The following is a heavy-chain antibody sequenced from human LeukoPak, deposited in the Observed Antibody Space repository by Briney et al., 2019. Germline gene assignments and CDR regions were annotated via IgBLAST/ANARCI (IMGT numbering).Heavy chain of an antibody. CDR1: GGPISRGYYY. V-gene: IGHV4-30-4*08. CDR2: ISYSGST. CDR3: ARDGRAGGNYYNYYFMDV. D-gene: IGHD1-1*01. Sequence: KPSETLSLTCTVSGGPISRGYYYWSWIRQPPGKGLEWIGYISYSGSTYYHPSPQSRPTISIDASKNQFSLHLDSVTAADTAVYHCARDGRAGGNYYNYYFMDVWGKGTTVTVSS. J-gene: IGHJ6*03.